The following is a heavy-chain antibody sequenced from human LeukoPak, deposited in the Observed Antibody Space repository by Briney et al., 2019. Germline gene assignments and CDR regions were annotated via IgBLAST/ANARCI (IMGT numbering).Heavy chain of an antibody. CDR1: GFTFSRYS. D-gene: IGHD1/OR15-1a*01. J-gene: IGHJ4*02. V-gene: IGHV3-23*01. Sequence: GGSLRLSCAASGFTFSRYSMNWVRQAPGKGLEWVSVITGSGDSTYYADSVKGRFTISRDNSKNTLYLQMNSLRAEDTALYYCANALPRTIYYFDYWGQGTLVTVSS. CDR2: ITGSGDST. CDR3: ANALPRTIYYFDY.